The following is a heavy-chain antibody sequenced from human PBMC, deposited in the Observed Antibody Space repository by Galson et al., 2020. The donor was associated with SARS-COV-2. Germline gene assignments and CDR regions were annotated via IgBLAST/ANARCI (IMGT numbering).Heavy chain of an antibody. CDR3: ARADLWSGSGGDAFDI. V-gene: IGHV3-48*03. Sequence: GESLKISCAASGFTFSTYDMNWVRQAPGKGLEWMSFIGPSGSTTYYAGSVMGRFTISRDNAKNSLYLQMNSLRAEDTAVYYCARADLWSGSGGDAFDIWGQGTMVTVSS. CDR1: GFTFSTYD. CDR2: IGPSGSTT. D-gene: IGHD3-3*01. J-gene: IGHJ3*02.